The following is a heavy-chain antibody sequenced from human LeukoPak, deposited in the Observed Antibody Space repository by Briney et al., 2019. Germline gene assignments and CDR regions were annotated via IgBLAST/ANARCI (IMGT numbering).Heavy chain of an antibody. CDR1: GYTFTSYY. J-gene: IGHJ6*03. CDR3: ARAWDTAMVKTVMNYYYMDV. Sequence: ASVKVSCKASGYTFTSYYMLRVRQAPGPGLEGMGIINPSGCSTSYAQKFQGSITMTRDTATSTVYMELSSLRSEDTAVYDCARAWDTAMVKTVMNYYYMDVWGKGTTVTVSS. V-gene: IGHV1-46*01. D-gene: IGHD5-18*01. CDR2: INPSGCST.